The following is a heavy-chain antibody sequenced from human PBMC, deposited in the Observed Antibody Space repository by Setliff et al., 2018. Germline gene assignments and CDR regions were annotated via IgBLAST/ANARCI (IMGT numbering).Heavy chain of an antibody. CDR2: IYTSGST. D-gene: IGHD6-19*01. CDR1: GDSISSRHYY. Sequence: PSETLSLTCTVSGDSISSRHYYWSWIRQPAGKGLEWIGRIYTSGSTNYNPSLKSRVTMSVDTSKNQFSLKLSSVTAADTAVYYCARYRGAVAGSHFDYWGQGTLVTVSS. CDR3: ARYRGAVAGSHFDY. J-gene: IGHJ4*02. V-gene: IGHV4-61*02.